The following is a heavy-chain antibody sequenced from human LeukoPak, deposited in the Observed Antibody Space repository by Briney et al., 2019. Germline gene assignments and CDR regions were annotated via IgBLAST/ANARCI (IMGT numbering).Heavy chain of an antibody. CDR3: ASTGELRRGWFDP. Sequence: SETLSLTCTVSGGSISSSSYYWGWIRQPPGKRLEWIGSIYYSGSTYYNPSLKSRVTISVDTSKNQFSLKLSSVTAADTAVYYCASTGELRRGWFDPWGQGTLVTVSS. D-gene: IGHD1-7*01. CDR2: IYYSGST. J-gene: IGHJ5*02. CDR1: GGSISSSSYY. V-gene: IGHV4-39*07.